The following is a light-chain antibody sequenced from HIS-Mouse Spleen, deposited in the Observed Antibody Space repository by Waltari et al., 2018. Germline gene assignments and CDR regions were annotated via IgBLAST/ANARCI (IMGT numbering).Light chain of an antibody. Sequence: EIVLTQSPATLSLSPGERATLSCRASQNVSSYLAWYQQKPGQAPRLLIYDASNRATGIPARFSGSGSGTDFTLTISSLEPEDFAVYYCQQRSNWPTFGQGTKVEIK. CDR3: QQRSNWPT. CDR1: QNVSSY. J-gene: IGKJ1*01. CDR2: DAS. V-gene: IGKV3-11*01.